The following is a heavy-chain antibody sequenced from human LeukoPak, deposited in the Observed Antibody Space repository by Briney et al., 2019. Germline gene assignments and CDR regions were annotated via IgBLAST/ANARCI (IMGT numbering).Heavy chain of an antibody. J-gene: IGHJ4*02. D-gene: IGHD1-26*01. CDR1: GFTFSSYA. CDR3: AKWRRLPLYRSDY. V-gene: IGHV3-30*04. Sequence: GGSLRLSCAASGFTFSSYAMHWVRQAPGKGLEWVAVISYDGINKHYADSVKGRFTISRDNSKNTLYLQMNSLRAEDTAVYYCAKWRRLPLYRSDYWGQGTLVTVSS. CDR2: ISYDGINK.